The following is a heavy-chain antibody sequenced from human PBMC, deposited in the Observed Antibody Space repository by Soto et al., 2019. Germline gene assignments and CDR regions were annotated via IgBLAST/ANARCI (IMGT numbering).Heavy chain of an antibody. Sequence: QVQLQESGPGLVKPSGTLSLTCAVSGGSISSSNWWSWVRQPPGKGLEWIGEIYHSGSTNYNPSLKSRVTRSVDKAKNQCSMKLSSVTAADTAVYYCARTPHYGGKGGWFDPWGQGTLVTVSS. J-gene: IGHJ5*02. CDR3: ARTPHYGGKGGWFDP. D-gene: IGHD4-17*01. CDR1: GGSISSSNW. CDR2: IYHSGST. V-gene: IGHV4-4*02.